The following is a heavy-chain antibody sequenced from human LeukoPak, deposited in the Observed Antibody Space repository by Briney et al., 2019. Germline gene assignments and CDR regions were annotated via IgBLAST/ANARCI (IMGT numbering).Heavy chain of an antibody. V-gene: IGHV4-59*02. J-gene: IGHJ5*02. CDR2: MSNSGGS. D-gene: IGHD2-21*01. Sequence: SSETLSLTCTVSYDSVSNYYWSWIRQTPEKGLEWIGYMSNSGGSDYGPSLKSRVAMSIDLSKNQFSLKMSYVTAADTGVYYCAGFLFRSNSFDPWGQGTLVTVSS. CDR1: YDSVSNYY. CDR3: AGFLFRSNSFDP.